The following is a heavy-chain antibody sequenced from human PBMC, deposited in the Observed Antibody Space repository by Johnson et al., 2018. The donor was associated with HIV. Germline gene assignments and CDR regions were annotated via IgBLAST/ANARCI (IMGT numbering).Heavy chain of an antibody. CDR3: ARYRKYNFWSGYDT. V-gene: IGHV3-20*04. Sequence: VQLVESGGGVVRPGGSLRLSCAASGFIFDDYGMSWVRQVPGKGLEWVSGINWNGASTGYADSVKGRFTISRDNAEDSLYLQMDSLRAEDTALYYCARYRKYNFWSGYDTWGQGTMVSVSS. CDR1: GFIFDDYG. J-gene: IGHJ3*01. D-gene: IGHD3-3*01. CDR2: INWNGAST.